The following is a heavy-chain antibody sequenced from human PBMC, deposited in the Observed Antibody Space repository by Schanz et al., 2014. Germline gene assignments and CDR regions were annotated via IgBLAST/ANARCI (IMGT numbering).Heavy chain of an antibody. CDR3: AKSLESCPGGRCSGGYFDY. D-gene: IGHD2-8*02. J-gene: IGHJ4*02. CDR1: GFTFTNYA. Sequence: DVQLLESGGGLVQPGGSLRLSCAASGFTFTNYAMSWVRQAPGKGLEWVSLISDSGDTAYYADSVKGRFTISRDNFKGALYLQMSSLRAEDTAVYYCAKSLESCPGGRCSGGYFDYWGQGTLVTVSS. CDR2: ISDSGDTA. V-gene: IGHV3-23*01.